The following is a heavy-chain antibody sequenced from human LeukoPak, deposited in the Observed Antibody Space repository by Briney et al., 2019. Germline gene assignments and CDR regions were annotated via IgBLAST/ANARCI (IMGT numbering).Heavy chain of an antibody. D-gene: IGHD3-22*01. CDR1: GFTFSSYW. CDR2: MNSDGIST. CDR3: ARGEVYYYDSSGYYYYYYYMDV. V-gene: IGHV3-74*01. J-gene: IGHJ6*03. Sequence: GGSLRLSCAASGFTFSSYWMHWVRQAAGKGLVWVSRMNSDGISTIYGDSGKGRFTTSRDNAKNTLYLQMNSLRAEDTAVYYCARGEVYYYDSSGYYYYYYYMDVWGKGTTVTVSS.